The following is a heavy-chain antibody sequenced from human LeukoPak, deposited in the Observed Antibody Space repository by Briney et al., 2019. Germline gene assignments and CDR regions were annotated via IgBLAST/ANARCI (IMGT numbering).Heavy chain of an antibody. V-gene: IGHV3-30*18. CDR1: GFTFSSYG. Sequence: PGGSLRLSCAASGFTFSSYGMHWVRQAPGKGLEWVAVISYDGSNKYYADSVKGRFTISRDNSKNTLYLQMNSLRAEDTAVYYCAKLGGDSGQKGDFDYWGQGTLVTVSS. CDR3: AKLGGDSGQKGDFDY. CDR2: ISYDGSNK. D-gene: IGHD3-16*01. J-gene: IGHJ4*02.